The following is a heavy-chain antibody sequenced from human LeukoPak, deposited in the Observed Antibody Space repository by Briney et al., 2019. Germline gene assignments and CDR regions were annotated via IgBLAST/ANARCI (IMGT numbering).Heavy chain of an antibody. CDR3: ARLAIFYGWFDP. V-gene: IGHV4-39*01. CDR1: GGSISSRSYY. CDR2: IYYSGIT. D-gene: IGHD3-9*01. J-gene: IGHJ5*02. Sequence: SETLSLTCTVAGGSISSRSYYWGWIRQPPGKGLEWIASIYYSGITYYNPSLKSRVTISVDTSKNQFSLKLSSVTAADTAVYYCARLAIFYGWFDPWGQGTLVTVSS.